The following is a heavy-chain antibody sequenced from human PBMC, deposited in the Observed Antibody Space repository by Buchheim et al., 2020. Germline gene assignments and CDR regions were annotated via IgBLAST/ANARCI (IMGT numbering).Heavy chain of an antibody. CDR1: GFRFDSYA. CDR2: ISGSGTNT. J-gene: IGHJ4*02. D-gene: IGHD1/OR15-1a*01. V-gene: IGHV3-23*01. CDR3: ASDLNWDIFDH. Sequence: EVQLLESGGGLVQSGGSLKLSCAVSGFRFDSYAMTWVRQAPGKGLEWVSSISGSGTNTYYADSVEGRFTISRDSSQNTLYLEMNSLRVEDTAVYYCASDLNWDIFDHWGQGTL.